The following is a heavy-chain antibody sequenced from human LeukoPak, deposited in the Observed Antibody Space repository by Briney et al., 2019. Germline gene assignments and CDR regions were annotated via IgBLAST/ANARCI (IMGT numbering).Heavy chain of an antibody. CDR2: ISGSGGST. V-gene: IGHV3-23*01. D-gene: IGHD6-6*01. Sequence: GGSLRLSCAASGFTFSSYAMSWVRQAPGKGLEWVLAISGSGGSTYYASSVKGRFTISRDNSKNTLYLQMNSLRAEDTAVYYCAKDRWGDKWYRAYSSSPSWYFDLWGRGTLVTVSS. CDR1: GFTFSSYA. J-gene: IGHJ2*01. CDR3: AKDRWGDKWYRAYSSSPSWYFDL.